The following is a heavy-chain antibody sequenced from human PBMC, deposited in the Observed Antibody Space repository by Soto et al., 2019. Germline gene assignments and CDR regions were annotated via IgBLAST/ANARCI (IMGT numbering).Heavy chain of an antibody. CDR1: GLTFSSHA. CDR2: ISGSGGST. D-gene: IGHD4-17*01. CDR3: AKAGTATVTTWFDP. V-gene: IGHV3-23*01. J-gene: IGHJ5*02. Sequence: EVQLLESGGGLVQPGGSLRLSCAASGLTFSSHAMTWVRQALGKGLEWVSTISGSGGSTYYADSVKGRVTISSDNSKNTLYLQMNSLRAEDTAVYYCAKAGTATVTTWFDPWGQGTLVTVSS.